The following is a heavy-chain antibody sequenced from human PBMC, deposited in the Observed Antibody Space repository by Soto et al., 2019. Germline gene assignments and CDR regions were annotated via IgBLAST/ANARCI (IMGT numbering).Heavy chain of an antibody. Sequence: GGSLRLSCAASGFTFSSYAMHWVRQAPGKGLEWVAVISYDGSNKYYADSVKGRFTISRVNSKNTLYLQMNSLRAEDTAVYYCARDALGYYDSSGYPDYWGQGTLVTVSS. V-gene: IGHV3-30-3*01. J-gene: IGHJ4*02. CDR1: GFTFSSYA. CDR3: ARDALGYYDSSGYPDY. D-gene: IGHD3-22*01. CDR2: ISYDGSNK.